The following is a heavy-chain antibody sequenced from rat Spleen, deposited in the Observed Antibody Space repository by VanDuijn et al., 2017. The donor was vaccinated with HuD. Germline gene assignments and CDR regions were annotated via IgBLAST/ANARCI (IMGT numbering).Heavy chain of an antibody. CDR1: GFTFSDYA. J-gene: IGHJ3*01. Sequence: EVQLVETGGDLVQPGRSLKLSCAASGFTFSDYAMAWVRQSPKKGLEWVATILFDGSGTYYRDSVKGRFTISRENAISTLYLQMDSLRSEDTAIYFCGRDEYRNNWGFAYWGQGTLVTVSS. V-gene: IGHV5-7*01. CDR2: ILFDGSGT. CDR3: GRDEYRNNWGFAY. D-gene: IGHD1-5*01.